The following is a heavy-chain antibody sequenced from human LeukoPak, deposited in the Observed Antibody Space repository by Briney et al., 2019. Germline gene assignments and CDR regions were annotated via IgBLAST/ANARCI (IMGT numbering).Heavy chain of an antibody. Sequence: PGGSLRLSCAASGFTFLTYSMNWVRQAPGKGLEWVSSISGSGSYIYYADSVKGRFTISRDNAKNSLYLQMNSLRAEDTAVYYCARDGIGWPNEYWGQGTLVTVSS. D-gene: IGHD6-19*01. CDR3: ARDGIGWPNEY. CDR2: ISGSGSYI. V-gene: IGHV3-21*01. CDR1: GFTFLTYS. J-gene: IGHJ4*02.